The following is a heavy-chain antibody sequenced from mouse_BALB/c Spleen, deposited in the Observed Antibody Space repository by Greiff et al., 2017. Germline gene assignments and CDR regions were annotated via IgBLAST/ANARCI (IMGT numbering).Heavy chain of an antibody. CDR1: GFNIKDTY. J-gene: IGHJ4*01. V-gene: IGHV14-3*02. D-gene: IGHD1-2*01. Sequence: EVQGVESGAELVKPGASVKLSCTASGFNIKDTYMHWVKQRPEQGLEWIGRIDPANGNTKYDPKFQGKATITADTSSNTAYLQLSSLTSEDTAVYYCAREVYYGYDYYAMDYWGQGTSVTVSS. CDR3: AREVYYGYDYYAMDY. CDR2: IDPANGNT.